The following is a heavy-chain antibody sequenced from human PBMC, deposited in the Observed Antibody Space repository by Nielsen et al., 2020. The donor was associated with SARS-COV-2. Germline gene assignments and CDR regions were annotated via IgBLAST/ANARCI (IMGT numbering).Heavy chain of an antibody. CDR2: IKQDGSEK. J-gene: IGHJ4*02. V-gene: IGHV3-7*01. CDR3: TSGSYLVY. CDR1: GFTFSSYW. Sequence: GESLKISCAASGFTFSSYWMSWVRQAPGKGLEWVANIKQDGSEKYYVDSVKGRFTISRDNAKNSLYLQMNSLRAEDTAVYYCTSGSYLVYWGQGTLVTVSS. D-gene: IGHD1-26*01.